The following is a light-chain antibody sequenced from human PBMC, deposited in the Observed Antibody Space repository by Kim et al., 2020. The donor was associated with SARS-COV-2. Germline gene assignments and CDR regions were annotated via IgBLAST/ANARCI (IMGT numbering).Light chain of an antibody. Sequence: PDRSGTCSSAGTSSDFGGFNYVSWYQQHPGKAPKLIIYEVIKRPSGVPDRFSGSRSGNTASLTISGLQAEDEADYYCTTHGGFNYVFGTGTRVTVL. V-gene: IGLV2-8*01. J-gene: IGLJ1*01. CDR3: TTHGGFNYV. CDR2: EVI. CDR1: SSDFGGFNY.